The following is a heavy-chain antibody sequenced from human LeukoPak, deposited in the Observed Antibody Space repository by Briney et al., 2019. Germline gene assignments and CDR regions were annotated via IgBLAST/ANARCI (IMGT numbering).Heavy chain of an antibody. J-gene: IGHJ5*02. CDR3: AAPEYSSGWYS. CDR2: ISGSGGST. V-gene: IGHV3-23*01. CDR1: GFTFSSYA. Sequence: GGSLRLSCAASGFTFSSYAMSWVRQAPGKGLEWVPAISGSGGSTYYADSVKGRFTISRDNSKNTLYLQMNSLRAEDTPVYYCAAPEYSSGWYSWGQGTLVTVSS. D-gene: IGHD6-19*01.